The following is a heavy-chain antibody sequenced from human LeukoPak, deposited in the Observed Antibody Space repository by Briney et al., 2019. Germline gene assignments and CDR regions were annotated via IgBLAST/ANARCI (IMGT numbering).Heavy chain of an antibody. D-gene: IGHD3-16*01. V-gene: IGHV3-7*01. J-gene: IGHJ3*02. CDR3: ARERMGPRGTFDI. CDR2: IKQGGREE. Sequence: PGGSLRLSCVASRFTFSIYWMSWVRQAPGKGLEWVANIKQGGREEYYVDSVKGRFSISRDNAKNSLYLQMNSLRAEDTAVYYCARERMGPRGTFDIWGQGTMVTVSS. CDR1: RFTFSIYW.